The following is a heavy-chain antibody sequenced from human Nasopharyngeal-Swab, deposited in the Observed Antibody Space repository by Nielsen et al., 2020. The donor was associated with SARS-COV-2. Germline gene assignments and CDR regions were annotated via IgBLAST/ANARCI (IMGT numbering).Heavy chain of an antibody. CDR3: ARHTYHYYYFYMDV. CDR2: IYYSTNT. V-gene: IGHV4-59*08. Sequence: WIRQPPGKGLEWIGYIYYSTNTNYNPSRSTSYNPFLKSRVTISVDTSRSQFSLKLSSVTAADSAVYCCARHTYHYYYFYMDVWGRGTTVTVSS. D-gene: IGHD2-21*01. J-gene: IGHJ6*03.